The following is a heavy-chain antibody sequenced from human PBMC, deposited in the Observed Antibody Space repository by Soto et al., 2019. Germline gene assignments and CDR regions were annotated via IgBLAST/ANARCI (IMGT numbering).Heavy chain of an antibody. D-gene: IGHD6-25*01. CDR1: GFSLSTSGVG. V-gene: IGHV2-5*02. CDR2: IYWDDDK. Sequence: SGPTLVNPTQTLTLTCTFSGFSLSTSGVGVGWIRQPPGKALEWLALIYWDDDKRYRPSLRSRLTISKDTSANQVVLTMTSMDPVDTATYYCAHRIIAAGWSHVAIDIWGQGTMVTVSS. J-gene: IGHJ3*02. CDR3: AHRIIAAGWSHVAIDI.